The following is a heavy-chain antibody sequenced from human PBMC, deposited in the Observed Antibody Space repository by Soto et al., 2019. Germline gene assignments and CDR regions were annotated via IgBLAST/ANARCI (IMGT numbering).Heavy chain of an antibody. CDR3: VRVTIAARPSDAFDI. J-gene: IGHJ3*02. CDR1: GYTFTSYY. V-gene: IGHV1-46*01. D-gene: IGHD6-6*01. CDR2: INPSGGNT. Sequence: ASVKVSCKASGYTFTSYYMHWVRQAPGQGLEWTGIINPSGGNTSYAQKFQGRVTMTRDTSTGTVYLELSSLRSEDTAVDYCVRVTIAARPSDAFDIWRKGTMVTVSS.